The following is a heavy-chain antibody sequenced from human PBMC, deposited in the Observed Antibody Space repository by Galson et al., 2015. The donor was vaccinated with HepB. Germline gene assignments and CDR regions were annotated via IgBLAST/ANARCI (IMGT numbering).Heavy chain of an antibody. CDR3: ARDPPGEQMATITDFDY. J-gene: IGHJ4*02. Sequence: SVKVSCKASGYTFTNYYMHWVRQAPGQGLEWMGIINPSGGSTSYAQKFQGRVTMTRDTSTSTVYMELSSLRSEDTAVYYCARDPPGEQMATITDFDYWGQGTLVTVSS. CDR1: GYTFTNYY. CDR2: INPSGGST. D-gene: IGHD5-24*01. V-gene: IGHV1-46*01.